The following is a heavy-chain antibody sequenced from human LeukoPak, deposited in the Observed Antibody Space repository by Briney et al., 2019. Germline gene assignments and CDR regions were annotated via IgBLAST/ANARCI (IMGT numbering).Heavy chain of an antibody. J-gene: IGHJ5*02. Sequence: GASVKVSCKASGYTFTSYGISWVRQAPGQGLEWMGWISAYNGNTNYAQKLQGRVTMTTDTSTSTAYMELRSLRSDDTAVYYCARDNSVGDYAWWFDPWGQGTPVTVSS. V-gene: IGHV1-18*01. CDR1: GYTFTSYG. CDR2: ISAYNGNT. CDR3: ARDNSVGDYAWWFDP. D-gene: IGHD1-26*01.